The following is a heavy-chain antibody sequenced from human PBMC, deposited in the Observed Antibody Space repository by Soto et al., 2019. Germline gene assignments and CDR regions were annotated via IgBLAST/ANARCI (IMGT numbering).Heavy chain of an antibody. CDR2: ISWNSGTI. CDR1: GFTFDDYA. D-gene: IGHD6-13*01. CDR3: AKDMRGGSSSSRYYYGLDV. Sequence: EVQLVESGGGLVQPGRSLRLSCAASGFTFDDYAMHWVRQAPGKGLEWVSGISWNSGTIVYADSVKGRFTISRDNAKNSRYRQMNSLRGEDTALYYCAKDMRGGSSSSRYYYGLDVWGQGTTVTVSS. J-gene: IGHJ6*02. V-gene: IGHV3-9*01.